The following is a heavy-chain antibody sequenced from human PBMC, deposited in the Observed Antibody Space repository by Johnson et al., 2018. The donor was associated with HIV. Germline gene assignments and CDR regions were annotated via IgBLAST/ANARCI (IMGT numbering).Heavy chain of an antibody. CDR1: GFTVSSNY. Sequence: VQLVESGGGLVQPGGSLRLSCAASGFTVSSNYMSWVRQAPGKGLEWVAVISYDGSNKYYADSVKGRFTISRDNSKNTLYLQMNSLRAEDTAVYYCAKGGYSYGNAFDIWGQGTMVTVSS. V-gene: IGHV3-30*18. CDR3: AKGGYSYGNAFDI. CDR2: ISYDGSNK. J-gene: IGHJ3*02. D-gene: IGHD5-18*01.